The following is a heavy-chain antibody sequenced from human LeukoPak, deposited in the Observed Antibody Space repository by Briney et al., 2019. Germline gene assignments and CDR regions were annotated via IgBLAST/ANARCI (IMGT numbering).Heavy chain of an antibody. Sequence: PSETLSLTCNVSGGSLNNSYWSWIRQPPGKGLEWLGSIYYAGRTNYNPSLKSRVTVSVDTSKNQFSLKLTSVTAADTAVYYCARAWGFVDYWGQGTLGTVSS. V-gene: IGHV4-59*01. CDR1: GGSLNNSY. J-gene: IGHJ4*02. CDR3: ARAWGFVDY. D-gene: IGHD7-27*01. CDR2: IYYAGRT.